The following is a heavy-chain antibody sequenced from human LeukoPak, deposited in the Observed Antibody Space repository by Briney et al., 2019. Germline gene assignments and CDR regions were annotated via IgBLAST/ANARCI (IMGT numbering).Heavy chain of an antibody. J-gene: IGHJ5*02. CDR3: ARTVDTAMAPFDP. CDR1: GYTFTSYA. Sequence: ASVKVSCKASGYTFTSYAMHWVRQAPGQRLEWMGWINAGNGNTKYSQKFQGRVTITTDESTSTAYMELSSLRSEDTAVYYCARTVDTAMAPFDPWGQGTLVTVSS. V-gene: IGHV1-3*01. CDR2: INAGNGNT. D-gene: IGHD5-18*01.